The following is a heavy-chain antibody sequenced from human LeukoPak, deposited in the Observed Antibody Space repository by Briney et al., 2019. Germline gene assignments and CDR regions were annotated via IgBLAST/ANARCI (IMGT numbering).Heavy chain of an antibody. CDR1: GGSFSGYY. CDR3: ARVGGGGVTMVRGWYGMDV. D-gene: IGHD3-10*01. CDR2: INHSGST. Sequence: SETLFLTCAVYGGSFSGYYWSWIRQPPGKGVGWIGEINHSGSTNYNPSLKSRVTISVDKSKNQFSLKLSSVTAADTAVYYCARVGGGGVTMVRGWYGMDVWGKGTTVTVSS. J-gene: IGHJ6*04. V-gene: IGHV4-34*01.